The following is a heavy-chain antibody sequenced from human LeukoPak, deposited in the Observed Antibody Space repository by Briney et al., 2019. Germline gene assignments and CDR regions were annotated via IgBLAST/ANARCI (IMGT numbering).Heavy chain of an antibody. J-gene: IGHJ4*02. CDR3: AKDIHFDY. Sequence: GGSLRLSCAASGFSFTTHWMNWFRQAPGKGLEWVANINEDGSERNYVDSVRGRFTISRDNSKNTLYLQMNSLRAEDTAVYYCAKDIHFDYWGQGTLVTVSS. CDR2: INEDGSER. CDR1: GFSFTTHW. V-gene: IGHV3-7*01.